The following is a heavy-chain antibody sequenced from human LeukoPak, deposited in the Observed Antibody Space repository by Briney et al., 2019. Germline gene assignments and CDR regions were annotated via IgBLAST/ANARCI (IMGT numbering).Heavy chain of an antibody. CDR3: ARRTNYGDYSGFFN. CDR1: GYTFTGYY. J-gene: IGHJ4*02. CDR2: INPNSGGT. V-gene: IGHV1-2*02. D-gene: IGHD4-17*01. Sequence: ASVKVSCKASGYTFTGYYMHWVRQAPGQGLEWMGWINPNSGGTNYAQKFQGRVTMTRDTSISTAYMELSRLRSDDTAVYYCARRTNYGDYSGFFNWGQGTLVTVSS.